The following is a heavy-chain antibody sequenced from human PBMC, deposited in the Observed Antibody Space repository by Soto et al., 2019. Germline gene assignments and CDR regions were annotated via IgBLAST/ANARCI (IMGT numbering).Heavy chain of an antibody. Sequence: QVQLVQSGAEVKKPGASVKVSCKASGYTFTSYGISWVRQAPGQGLEWMGWISAYNGNTNYAQKLQGRVTMTTDTSTSTAYMELRSRRSDYTAVYYCARDVGTYEFWSGYQSMDVWGQGTTVTVSS. D-gene: IGHD3-3*01. CDR2: ISAYNGNT. CDR3: ARDVGTYEFWSGYQSMDV. J-gene: IGHJ6*02. V-gene: IGHV1-18*01. CDR1: GYTFTSYG.